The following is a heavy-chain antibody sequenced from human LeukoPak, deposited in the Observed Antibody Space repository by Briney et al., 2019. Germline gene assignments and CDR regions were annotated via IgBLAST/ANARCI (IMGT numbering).Heavy chain of an antibody. CDR2: IYHSGST. J-gene: IGHJ4*02. V-gene: IGHV4-38-2*02. CDR1: GYSISSGYY. D-gene: IGHD3-10*01. Sequence: SETLSLTCTVSGYSISSGYYWGWIRQPPGKGLEWIGSIYHSGSTYYNPSLKSRVTISVDTSKNQFSLKLSSVTAADTAVYYCARRRLMVRGVISDWGQGTLVTVSS. CDR3: ARRRLMVRGVISD.